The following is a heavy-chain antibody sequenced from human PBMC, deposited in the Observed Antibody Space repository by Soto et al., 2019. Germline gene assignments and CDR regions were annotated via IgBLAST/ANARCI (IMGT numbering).Heavy chain of an antibody. D-gene: IGHD2-8*01. CDR1: GFTFSSYS. V-gene: IGHV3-21*01. CDR2: ISSSCSYI. Sequence: EVQLVESGGGLVKPGGSLRLSCAASGFTFSSYSMNWVRQAPVKGLEWVSSISSSCSYIYYADSVKGPFTISIDNAKNSLYLQMNGLRAEDTAVYYCARSAVGIVLLVYANWFDPWGQGTLVTVSS. CDR3: ARSAVGIVLLVYANWFDP. J-gene: IGHJ5*02.